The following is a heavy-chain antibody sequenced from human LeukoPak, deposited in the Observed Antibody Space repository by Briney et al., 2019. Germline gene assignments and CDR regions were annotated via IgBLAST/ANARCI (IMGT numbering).Heavy chain of an antibody. Sequence: SETLSLTSAVSSGSISTYYWSWIRQPPGKGLEWIGYIHYTGNTNYNPSLKSRATISLDTSKNQFSLKFSSVTAADTAVYYCAKMDYGSEAYYLDYWAQGTLVTVSS. CDR1: SGSISTYY. CDR3: AKMDYGSEAYYLDY. CDR2: IHYTGNT. J-gene: IGHJ4*02. V-gene: IGHV4-59*01. D-gene: IGHD3-10*01.